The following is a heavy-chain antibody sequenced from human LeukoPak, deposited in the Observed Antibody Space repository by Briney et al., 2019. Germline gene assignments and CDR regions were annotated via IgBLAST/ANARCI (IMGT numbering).Heavy chain of an antibody. CDR3: ARDTGYDYVWGSYRYSVYFYY. CDR2: ISAYNGNT. CDR1: GYTFTSYG. V-gene: IGHV1-18*01. J-gene: IGHJ4*02. Sequence: ASVKVSCKASGYTFTSYGISWVRQAPGQGLEWMGWISAYNGNTNYAQKLQGRVTMTTDTSTSTAYMELRSLRSDDTAVYYCARDTGYDYVWGSYRYSVYFYYWGQGTLVTVSS. D-gene: IGHD3-16*02.